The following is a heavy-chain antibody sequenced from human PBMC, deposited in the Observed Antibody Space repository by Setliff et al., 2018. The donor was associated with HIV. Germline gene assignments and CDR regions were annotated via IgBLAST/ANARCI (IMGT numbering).Heavy chain of an antibody. Sequence: SETLSLTCTVSGGSISTYYWSWIRQPPGKGLEWIGSIYFTGSSDNNPSLKSRVTLSVDTSKHQFSLELSSVTAADTAVYYCARVQMAYAAFDVWGKGTMVTVSS. D-gene: IGHD4-17*01. V-gene: IGHV4-59*01. J-gene: IGHJ3*01. CDR2: IYFTGSS. CDR3: ARVQMAYAAFDV. CDR1: GGSISTYY.